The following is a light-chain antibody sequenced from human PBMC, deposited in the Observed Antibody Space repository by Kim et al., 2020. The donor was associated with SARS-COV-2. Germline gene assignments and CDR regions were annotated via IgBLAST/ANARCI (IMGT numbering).Light chain of an antibody. J-gene: IGKJ3*01. CDR3: HHYGDSPFT. Sequence: EIVLTQSPGTLSLSPGERATLSCRASQNFGSGYLAWYQQKPGQAPRILIYGTSTRATGIPDRFSGSGSGTDFTLTISRLEPEDFAIYYCHHYGDSPFTFGPGTKVDIK. CDR2: GTS. V-gene: IGKV3-20*01. CDR1: QNFGSGY.